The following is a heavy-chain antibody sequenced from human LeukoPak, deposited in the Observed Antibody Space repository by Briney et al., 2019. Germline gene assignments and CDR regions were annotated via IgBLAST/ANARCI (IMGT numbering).Heavy chain of an antibody. V-gene: IGHV3-48*04. CDR1: GFTFSNYA. D-gene: IGHD3-22*01. CDR3: ARGDYYDSSGYYYVGKTGAFDI. CDR2: ISSSGSTI. J-gene: IGHJ3*02. Sequence: GGSLRLYCAASGFTFSNYAMNWVRQAPGKELEWVSYISSSGSTIYYADSVKGRFTISRDNAKNSLYLQMNSPRAEDTAVYYCARGDYYDSSGYYYVGKTGAFDIWGQGTMVTVSS.